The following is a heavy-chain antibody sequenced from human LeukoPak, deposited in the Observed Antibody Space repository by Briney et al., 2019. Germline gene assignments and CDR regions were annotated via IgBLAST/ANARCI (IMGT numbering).Heavy chain of an antibody. D-gene: IGHD4-11*01. CDR3: AKISNYYYYYYMDV. CDR1: GFTFSSYA. J-gene: IGHJ6*03. Sequence: GGSLRLSCAASGFTFSSYAMSWVRQAPGKGLEWVSAISGSGGSTYYADSVKGRFTISRDNSKNTLYLQMNSLRAEDTAVYYCAKISNYYYYYYMDVWGKGTTVTVSS. CDR2: ISGSGGST. V-gene: IGHV3-23*01.